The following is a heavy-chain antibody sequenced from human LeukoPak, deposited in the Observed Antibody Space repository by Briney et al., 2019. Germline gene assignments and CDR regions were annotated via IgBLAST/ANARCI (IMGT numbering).Heavy chain of an antibody. D-gene: IGHD3-3*01. J-gene: IGHJ6*02. Sequence: SETLSLTCAVYGGSFSGYYWSWIRQPPGKGLEWIGEINHSGSTNYNPSLKSRVTISVDTSKNQFSLKLSSVTAADTAVYYCARAGLTRGDFWSGYYYYYGMDVWGQGTTVTVSS. V-gene: IGHV4-34*01. CDR2: INHSGST. CDR3: ARAGLTRGDFWSGYYYYYGMDV. CDR1: GGSFSGYY.